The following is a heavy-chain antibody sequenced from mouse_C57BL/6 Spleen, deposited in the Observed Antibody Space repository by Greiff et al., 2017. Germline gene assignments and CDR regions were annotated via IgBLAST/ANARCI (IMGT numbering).Heavy chain of an antibody. CDR2: IDPSDSYT. Sequence: VQLQQSGAELVKPGASVKLSCKASGYTFTSYWMQWVKQRPGQGLEWIGEIDPSDSYTNYNQKFKGKATLTVDTSSSTAYMQLSSLTSEDSAVYYCASITTVVATPHAMDYWGQGTSVTVSS. CDR1: GYTFTSYW. CDR3: ASITTVVATPHAMDY. D-gene: IGHD1-1*01. J-gene: IGHJ4*01. V-gene: IGHV1-50*01.